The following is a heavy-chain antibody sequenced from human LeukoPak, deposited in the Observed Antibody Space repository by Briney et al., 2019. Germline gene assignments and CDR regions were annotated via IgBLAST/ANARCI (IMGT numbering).Heavy chain of an antibody. CDR1: DGSISSYY. D-gene: IGHD3-3*01. CDR2: IYYSGST. CDR3: ARGHYDFWSGYPTNDY. J-gene: IGHJ4*02. V-gene: IGHV4-59*01. Sequence: SETLSLTCTVSDGSISSYYWSWIRQPPGKGLEWIGYIYYSGSTNYNPSLKSRVTISVDTSKNQFSLKLSSVTAADTAVYYCARGHYDFWSGYPTNDYWGQGTLVTVSS.